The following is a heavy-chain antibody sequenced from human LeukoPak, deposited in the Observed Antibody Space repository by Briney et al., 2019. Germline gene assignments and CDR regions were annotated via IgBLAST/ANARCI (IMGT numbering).Heavy chain of an antibody. CDR3: ARDDPVVYATYDH. D-gene: IGHD2-8*02. CDR1: GFTFSGAW. J-gene: IGHJ4*02. CDR2: IREDGTEK. V-gene: IGHV3-7*01. Sequence: GGSLRLSCRASGFTFSGAWMTWVRQAPGKGLEWVANIREDGTEKNYVDSVKARFTISRDNANNSLFLQMTSLRADDTAVYYCARDDPVVYATYDHWGQGTLVTVSS.